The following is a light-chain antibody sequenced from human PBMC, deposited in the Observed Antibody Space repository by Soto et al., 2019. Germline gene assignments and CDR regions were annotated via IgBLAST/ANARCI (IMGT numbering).Light chain of an antibody. CDR1: QSIRSW. CDR3: QQYNYPRS. Sequence: DIQMTQSPSTLSASVGDRVTITCRASQSIRSWLAWYEQKPGKAPKLLIYDASDLGSALPSRFSDSGSGTEFTLTLTALQPDDIATYSCQQYNYPRSFGTGTKVEI. CDR2: DAS. J-gene: IGKJ1*01. V-gene: IGKV1-5*01.